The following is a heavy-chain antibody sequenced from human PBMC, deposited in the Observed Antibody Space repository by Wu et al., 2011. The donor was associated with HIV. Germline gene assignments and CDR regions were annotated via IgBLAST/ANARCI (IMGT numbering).Heavy chain of an antibody. Sequence: DGSSTSYADSVKGRFTISRDNAKNTLYLQMNSLKTEDTAMYYCSRENKGVFDYWGQGVLVTVST. D-gene: IGHD3-10*01. CDR2: DGSST. V-gene: IGHV3-74*01. J-gene: IGHJ4*02. CDR3: SRENKGVFDY.